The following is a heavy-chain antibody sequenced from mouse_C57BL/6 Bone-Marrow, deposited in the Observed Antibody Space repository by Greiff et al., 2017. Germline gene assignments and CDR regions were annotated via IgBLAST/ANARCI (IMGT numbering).Heavy chain of an antibody. CDR2: IRSKSNNYAT. J-gene: IGHJ4*01. CDR1: GFSFNTYA. V-gene: IGHV10-1*01. CDR3: VRGYAMDD. Sequence: EAGGGLVQPKGSLNLSCAAFGFSFNTYAMNWVRQAPGKGLEWVARIRSKSNNYATYYADSVKDRFTISRDDSESMLYLQMNNLKTEDTAMYYCVRGYAMDDWGKGTSVTVSS.